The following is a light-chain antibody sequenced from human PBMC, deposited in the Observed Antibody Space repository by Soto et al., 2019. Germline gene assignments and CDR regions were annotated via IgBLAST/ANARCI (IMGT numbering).Light chain of an antibody. CDR1: QTISSW. CDR3: QHYNSYSEA. V-gene: IGKV1-5*03. J-gene: IGKJ1*01. CDR2: KAS. Sequence: DIQMTQSPSTLSASIGDRVTITCRASQTISSWLAWYQQKPGKAHKXLIYKASTLKSGVPSRFRGSGSGTEFTLTISSLQPDDCATYYGQHYNSYSEAFGQGTKVDIK.